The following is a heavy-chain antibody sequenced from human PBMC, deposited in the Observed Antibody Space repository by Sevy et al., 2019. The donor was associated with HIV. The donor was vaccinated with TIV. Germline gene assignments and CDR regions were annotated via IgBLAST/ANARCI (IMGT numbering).Heavy chain of an antibody. CDR3: ATSRSGYFDSSGYYIY. J-gene: IGHJ4*02. V-gene: IGHV5-51*01. Sequence: GESLKISCQGSGYSFTSHWIGWVRHMPGKGLEWMGIIYPEDSETRYSPSFQGQVTFSADKSISTAYLQWSILKGSDTAMYYCATSRSGYFDSSGYYIYWGQGTLVTVSS. D-gene: IGHD3-22*01. CDR1: GYSFTSHW. CDR2: IYPEDSET.